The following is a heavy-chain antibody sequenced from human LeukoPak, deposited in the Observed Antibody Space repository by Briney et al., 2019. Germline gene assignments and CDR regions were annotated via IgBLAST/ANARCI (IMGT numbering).Heavy chain of an antibody. CDR3: ARQSISGSSLSYFDY. V-gene: IGHV4-59*01. CDR2: MYNSGSI. J-gene: IGHJ4*02. D-gene: IGHD3-22*01. Sequence: SETLSLTCTVSGDSISSSYWSWIRQPPGKGLDWIGCMYNSGSINYNPSLKSRVTVAVDMSKNQVSLKLSSVTAADTAVYYCARQSISGSSLSYFDYWGQGTLVNVSS. CDR1: GDSISSSY.